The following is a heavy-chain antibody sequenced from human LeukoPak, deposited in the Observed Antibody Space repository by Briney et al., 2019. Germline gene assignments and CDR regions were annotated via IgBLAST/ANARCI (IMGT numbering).Heavy chain of an antibody. CDR1: GGSISSYY. CDR2: IYYSGTT. CDR3: ARDPRWLTPDCTSTSCYENYFDP. Sequence: SETLSLTCIDSGGSISSYYWSWIRQPPGKGLEWIAYIYYSGTTNYNPALKSRVTISVETSKNQFSLEMYSVTDADTDVYYCARDPRWLTPDCTSTSCYENYFDPWGQGTLVTVSS. D-gene: IGHD2-2*01. J-gene: IGHJ5*02. V-gene: IGHV4-59*12.